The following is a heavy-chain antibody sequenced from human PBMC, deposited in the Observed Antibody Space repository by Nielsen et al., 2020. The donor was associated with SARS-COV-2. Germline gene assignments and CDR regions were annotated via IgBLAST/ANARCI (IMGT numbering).Heavy chain of an antibody. CDR2: VTGNGAAT. V-gene: IGHV3-23*01. CDR3: ARESVTGTDAFDI. Sequence: GESLKISCAASGFTFNTYAMSWVRQAPGKGLEWVSAVTGNGAATYYADSVKGRVSISRDNSKNTLYLQMNTLRAEDTAVYYCARESVTGTDAFDIWGQGTVVTVSS. J-gene: IGHJ3*02. CDR1: GFTFNTYA. D-gene: IGHD6-19*01.